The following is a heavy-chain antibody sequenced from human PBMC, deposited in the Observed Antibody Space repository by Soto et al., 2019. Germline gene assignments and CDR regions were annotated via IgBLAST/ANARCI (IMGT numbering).Heavy chain of an antibody. J-gene: IGHJ3*02. D-gene: IGHD5-12*01. CDR1: GFTFSSNA. CDR3: AREGVDSDYGDAFDI. V-gene: IGHV3-23*01. Sequence: EVQLLGSGGGLVQPGGSLRLSCAASGFTFSSNAMSWVRQAPGKGLEWVSHISGSGGVTYYADSVKGRFTISRDNSKNTLNLQMNRPRVEDTAVDYCAREGVDSDYGDAFDIWGQGTMVTVSS. CDR2: ISGSGGVT.